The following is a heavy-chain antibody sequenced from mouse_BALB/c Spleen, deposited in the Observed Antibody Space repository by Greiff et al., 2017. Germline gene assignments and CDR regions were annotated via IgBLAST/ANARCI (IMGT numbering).Heavy chain of an antibody. CDR3: ARGRGSSPAWIAY. D-gene: IGHD1-1*01. V-gene: IGHV3-8*02. J-gene: IGHJ3*01. CDR1: GYSITSGY. CDR2: ISYSGST. Sequence: DVKLVESGPSLVKPSQTLSLSCSVTGYSITSGYWHWIRKFPGNKLEYMGYISYSGSTYYNPSLKSRISITRDTSKNQYYLQLHSVTTEDTATYYCARGRGSSPAWIAYWGQGTLVTVSA.